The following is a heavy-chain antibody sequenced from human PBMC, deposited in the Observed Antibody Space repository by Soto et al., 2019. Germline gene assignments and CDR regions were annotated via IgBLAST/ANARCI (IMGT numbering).Heavy chain of an antibody. J-gene: IGHJ4*02. CDR2: ISYDGSNK. D-gene: IGHD5-12*01. Sequence: GGSLRLPCSASGFTFSSYAMNRVRQAPGKGLEWVAVISYDGSNKYYADSVKGRFTISRDNSKNTLYLQMNSLRADDTAVYYCARAVGSADYFDYWGQGTLVTVSS. CDR1: GFTFSSYA. CDR3: ARAVGSADYFDY. V-gene: IGHV3-30-3*01.